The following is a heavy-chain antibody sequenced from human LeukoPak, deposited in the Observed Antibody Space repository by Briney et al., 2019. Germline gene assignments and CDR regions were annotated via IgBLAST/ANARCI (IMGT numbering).Heavy chain of an antibody. CDR1: GGSITSYH. V-gene: IGHV4-4*07. D-gene: IGHD6-19*01. CDR3: AGRAQTTGWSFDY. J-gene: IGHJ4*02. Sequence: PSGTLSFTCLVSGGSITSYHWTWIRQPAGKGLQWIGQIHTSGSTNYNPSLKSRVAMSVDTSKNQFSLDLSSVTAADTAVYYCAGRAQTTGWSFDYWGQGALVTVSS. CDR2: IHTSGST.